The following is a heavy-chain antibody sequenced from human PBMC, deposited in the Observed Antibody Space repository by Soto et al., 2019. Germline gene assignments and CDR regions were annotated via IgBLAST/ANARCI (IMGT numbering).Heavy chain of an antibody. Sequence: GGSLRLSCAASGFTFSTYTMHWVRQAPGKGLEWMAVMAYDGSNEYYADSVKGRFTISRDNSKNTLYLQMSSLRADDTAVYYCATAIAPPPRGAYWGQGTLVTVSS. J-gene: IGHJ4*02. CDR3: ATAIAPPPRGAY. D-gene: IGHD6-13*01. CDR1: GFTFSTYT. V-gene: IGHV3-30*03. CDR2: MAYDGSNE.